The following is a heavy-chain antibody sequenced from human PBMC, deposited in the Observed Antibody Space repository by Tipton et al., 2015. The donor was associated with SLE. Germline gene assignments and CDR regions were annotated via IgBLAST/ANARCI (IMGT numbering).Heavy chain of an antibody. CDR1: GFTFSNSY. J-gene: IGHJ3*02. V-gene: IGHV3-30*02. CDR3: AREGLVAPGSAFDI. Sequence: SLRLSCAASGFTFSNSYMRWVRQAPGKGLEWVAFIRDDGNEEYYADSVKGRFTISRDNSKNSMYLQMNNLRLEDRATYCCAREGLVAPGSAFDIWGQGTMVTVSS. D-gene: IGHD3/OR15-3a*01. CDR2: IRDDGNEE.